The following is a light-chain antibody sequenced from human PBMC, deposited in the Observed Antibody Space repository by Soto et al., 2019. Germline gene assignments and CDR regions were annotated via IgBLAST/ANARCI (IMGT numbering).Light chain of an antibody. CDR3: QQSYSVPLT. CDR2: AAS. Sequence: DIQMTQSPSSLSASVGDRVTITCRASQTISSYLNWYQQKPGKAPNLLIYAASNLQSGVPSRFSGSGSGTDFTLTINSLQPEDFASYYCQQSYSVPLTTGGGTKVDIK. J-gene: IGKJ4*02. V-gene: IGKV1-39*01. CDR1: QTISSY.